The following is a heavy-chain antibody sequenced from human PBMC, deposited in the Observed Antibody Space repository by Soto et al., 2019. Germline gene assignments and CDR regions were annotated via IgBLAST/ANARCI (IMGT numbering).Heavy chain of an antibody. Sequence: GGSLRLSCAASGFTFSSYAMRWARQAPGKGLEWVAVISYHGSNKYYADSVKGRFTISRDNSKNTLYLQMNSLRAEDTAVYYRANEAWGYHSSGYYEYWGQAALVTVS. CDR3: ANEAWGYHSSGYYEY. V-gene: IGHV3-30*18. CDR1: GFTFSSYA. J-gene: IGHJ4*02. CDR2: ISYHGSNK. D-gene: IGHD3-22*01.